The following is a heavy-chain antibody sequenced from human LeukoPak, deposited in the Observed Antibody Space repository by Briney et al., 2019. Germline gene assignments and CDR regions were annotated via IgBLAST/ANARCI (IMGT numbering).Heavy chain of an antibody. CDR3: ARGSRAMATIRTRYYYYYMDV. D-gene: IGHD5-24*01. CDR1: GGSFSGYY. CDR2: INHSGST. Sequence: SETLSLTCAVYGGSFSGYYWSWIRQPPGKGLEWIGEINHSGSTNYNPSLKSRVTISVDTSKNQFSLKLSSVTAADTAVYYCARGSRAMATIRTRYYYYYMDVWGKGTTVTVSS. J-gene: IGHJ6*03. V-gene: IGHV4-34*01.